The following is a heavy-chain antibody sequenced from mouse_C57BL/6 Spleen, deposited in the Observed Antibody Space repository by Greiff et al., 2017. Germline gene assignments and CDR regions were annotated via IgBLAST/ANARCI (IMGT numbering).Heavy chain of an antibody. CDR1: GFTFSSYA. V-gene: IGHV5-4*01. CDR3: ARDRMAYAMDY. CDR2: ISDGGSYT. J-gene: IGHJ4*01. D-gene: IGHD2-3*01. Sequence: EVQLVESGGGLVKPGGSLKLSCAASGFTFSSYAMSWVRQTPEKRLEWVATISDGGSYTYYPDNVKGRFTISRDNAKNNLYLQMSHLKSEDTAMYYCARDRMAYAMDYWGQGASVTVSS.